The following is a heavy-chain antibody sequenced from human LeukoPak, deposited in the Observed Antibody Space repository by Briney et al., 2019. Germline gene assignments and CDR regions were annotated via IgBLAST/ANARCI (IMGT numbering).Heavy chain of an antibody. CDR3: AREARYSDGYNSYMDV. D-gene: IGHD5-18*01. V-gene: IGHV4-59*11. Sequence: SETLSLTCTVSGGSISSHYWSWIRQPPGKGLEWIGYIYYSGSTNYNPSLKSRVTISVDTSKNQFSLKLSSVTAADTAVYYCAREARYSDGYNSYMDVWGKGTTVTVSS. CDR1: GGSISSHY. J-gene: IGHJ6*03. CDR2: IYYSGST.